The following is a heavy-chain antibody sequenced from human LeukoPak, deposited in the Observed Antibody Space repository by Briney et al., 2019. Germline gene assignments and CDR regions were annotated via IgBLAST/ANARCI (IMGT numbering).Heavy chain of an antibody. CDR2: INHSGST. D-gene: IGHD6-13*01. CDR1: GGSFSGYY. V-gene: IGHV4-34*01. Sequence: KPSETLSLTCAVYGGSFSGYYWSWIRQPPGEGLEWIGEINHSGSTNYNPSLKSRVTISVDTSKNQFSLKLSSVTAADTAVYYCARAPDGREGMDVWGQGTTVTVSS. J-gene: IGHJ6*02. CDR3: ARAPDGREGMDV.